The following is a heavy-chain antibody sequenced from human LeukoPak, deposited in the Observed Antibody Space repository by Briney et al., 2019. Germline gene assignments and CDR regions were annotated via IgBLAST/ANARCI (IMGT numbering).Heavy chain of an antibody. CDR1: GGTFSSYA. J-gene: IGHJ3*02. Sequence: SVKLSCTASGGTFSSYAISWVRQAPGQGLEWMGRIIPVFGTANYAQKFQGRVTITTDESTSTAYMELSSLRSEDTAVYYCASSYSSGWYGAFDIWGQGTMVTVSS. D-gene: IGHD6-19*01. CDR2: IIPVFGTA. CDR3: ASSYSSGWYGAFDI. V-gene: IGHV1-69*05.